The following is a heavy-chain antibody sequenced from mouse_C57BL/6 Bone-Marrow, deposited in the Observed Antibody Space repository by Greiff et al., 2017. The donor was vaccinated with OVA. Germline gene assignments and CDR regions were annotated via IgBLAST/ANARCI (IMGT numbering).Heavy chain of an antibody. Sequence: VQLQQPGAELVKPGASVKMSCKASGYTFTSYWITWVKQRPGQGLAWIGDIYPGSGSTNYNEKFKSKATLTVYTSSSTAYMQLSILTSEDSAVYYCAREGGPGDYWGQGTSVTVSS. CDR3: AREGGPGDY. CDR1: GYTFTSYW. CDR2: IYPGSGST. V-gene: IGHV1-55*01. J-gene: IGHJ4*01.